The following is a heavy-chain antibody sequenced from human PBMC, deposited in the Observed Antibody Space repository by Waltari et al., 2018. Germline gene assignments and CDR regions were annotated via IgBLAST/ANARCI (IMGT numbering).Heavy chain of an antibody. D-gene: IGHD1-1*01. J-gene: IGHJ2*01. CDR1: GFTFGSYD. CDR3: VKEGVPTPGNWYFDL. CDR2: IDSAGHT. V-gene: IGHV3-13*01. Sequence: EVQLVESGGGLVQHGGSLRLSCAASGFTFGSYDMHWVRQVTGKRLEWVSAIDSAGHTSFADSVTGRFTISRENAKNSMYLQMNSLTAGDTAVYYCVKEGVPTPGNWYFDLWGRGTLVTVSS.